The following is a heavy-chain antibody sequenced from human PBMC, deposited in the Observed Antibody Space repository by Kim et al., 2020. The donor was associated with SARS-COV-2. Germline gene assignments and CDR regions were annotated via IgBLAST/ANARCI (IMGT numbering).Heavy chain of an antibody. J-gene: IGHJ5*02. D-gene: IGHD6-19*01. CDR2: IYYSGST. CDR1: GGSISSGGYY. CDR3: ARWLLRVNWFDP. V-gene: IGHV4-31*03. Sequence: SETLSLTCTVSGGSISSGGYYWSWIRQHPGKGLEWIGYIYYSGSTYYNPSLKSRVTISVDTSKNQFSLKLSSVTAADTAVYYCARWLLRVNWFDPWGQGTLVTVSS.